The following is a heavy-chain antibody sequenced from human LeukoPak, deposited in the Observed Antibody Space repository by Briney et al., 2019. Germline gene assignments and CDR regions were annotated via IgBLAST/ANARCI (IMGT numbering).Heavy chain of an antibody. CDR3: ARDLSPFYDSSGYYSYYFDY. CDR1: GFTFSSYW. D-gene: IGHD3-22*01. Sequence: GGSLRLSCAASGFTFSSYWMSWVRQAPGKGLEWVANIKQDGSEKYYVDSVKGRFTISRDNAKNSLYLQMNSLRAEDTAVYYCARDLSPFYDSSGYYSYYFDYWGQGTLVTVSS. J-gene: IGHJ4*02. V-gene: IGHV3-7*01. CDR2: IKQDGSEK.